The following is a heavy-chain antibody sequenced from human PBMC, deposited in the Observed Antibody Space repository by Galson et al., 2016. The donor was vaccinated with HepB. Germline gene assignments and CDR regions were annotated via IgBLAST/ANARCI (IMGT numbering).Heavy chain of an antibody. CDR1: GGSISTTRW. Sequence: SETLSLTCSVSGGSISTTRWRSWVRQPPGKGLEWIGETFVDGNTHYHPSLTSRITISVDKSKNQLSLKLMSVTAADTAVYYCARHLTTSGTRGFDYWGPGTLVTVSS. J-gene: IGHJ4*02. D-gene: IGHD6-13*01. V-gene: IGHV4-4*02. CDR3: ARHLTTSGTRGFDY. CDR2: TFVDGNT.